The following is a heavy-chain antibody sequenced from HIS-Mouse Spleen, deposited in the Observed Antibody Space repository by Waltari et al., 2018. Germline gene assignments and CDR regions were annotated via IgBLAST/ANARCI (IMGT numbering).Heavy chain of an antibody. Sequence: EVQLLESGGGLVQPGGSLRLSCAASGFTFSSYAMSWVRQAPGEGLEWVSAISGSGGSTYYADSVNGRFTISRDTSKNTLYLQMNSLRAEDTAVYYCAKSRGGDCYDYWGQGTLVTVSS. V-gene: IGHV3-23*01. D-gene: IGHD2-21*01. CDR1: GFTFSSYA. CDR2: ISGSGGST. J-gene: IGHJ4*02. CDR3: AKSRGGDCYDY.